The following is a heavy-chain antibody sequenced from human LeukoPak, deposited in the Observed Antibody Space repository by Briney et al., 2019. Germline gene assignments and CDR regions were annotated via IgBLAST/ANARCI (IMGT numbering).Heavy chain of an antibody. CDR1: GYTFTGYY. CDR2: INPNSGGT. Sequence: ASVKVSCKASGYTFTGYYMHWVRQAPGQGLEWLGWINPNSGGTNYAQKFQGRVTMTRDTSISTAYMELSRLRSDDAAVYYRARASGYSAYDQFDYWGQGTLVTVSS. V-gene: IGHV1-2*02. CDR3: ARASGYSAYDQFDY. D-gene: IGHD5-12*01. J-gene: IGHJ4*02.